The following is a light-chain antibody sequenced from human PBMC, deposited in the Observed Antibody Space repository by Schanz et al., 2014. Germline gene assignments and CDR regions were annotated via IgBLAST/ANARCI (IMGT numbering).Light chain of an antibody. CDR2: GNS. Sequence: QSVLTQPPSVSGALGQRVTISCAGSSANLGANYDVHWYQQFPGTAPKLLIFGNSARPSGVPDRFSGSKSGTSASLAITGLQAEDEADYYCRSYAGSNNFYVFGTGTKLTVL. CDR3: RSYAGSNNFYV. CDR1: SANLGANYD. J-gene: IGLJ1*01. V-gene: IGLV1-40*01.